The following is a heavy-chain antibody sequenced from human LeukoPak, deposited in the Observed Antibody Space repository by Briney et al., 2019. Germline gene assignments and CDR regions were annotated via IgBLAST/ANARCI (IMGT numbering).Heavy chain of an antibody. V-gene: IGHV4-39*02. CDR2: IYYSGST. Sequence: SETLSLTCTVSGGSISSSSYYWGWIRQPPGKGLEWIGGIYYSGSTYYNPSLKSRVTISVDTSKNQFSLKLSSVTAADTAVYYCAREGKYYHYGMDVWGQGTTVTVSS. CDR3: AREGKYYHYGMDV. CDR1: GGSISSSSYY. J-gene: IGHJ6*02. D-gene: IGHD3-10*01.